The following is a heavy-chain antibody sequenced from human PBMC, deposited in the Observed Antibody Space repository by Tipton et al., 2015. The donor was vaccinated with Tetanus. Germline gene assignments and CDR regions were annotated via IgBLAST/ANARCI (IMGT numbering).Heavy chain of an antibody. V-gene: IGHV3-21*01. Sequence: SLRLSCATSGFTFSSHAMNWVHQAPGKGLEWVSSISTTGHSTFYAASVKGRFTISRDNAQSSLFLQMNSPKAEDTALYYCAREESGGGFDYWGQGTLVTVSS. CDR2: ISTTGHST. J-gene: IGHJ4*02. D-gene: IGHD3-16*01. CDR3: AREESGGGFDY. CDR1: GFTFSSHA.